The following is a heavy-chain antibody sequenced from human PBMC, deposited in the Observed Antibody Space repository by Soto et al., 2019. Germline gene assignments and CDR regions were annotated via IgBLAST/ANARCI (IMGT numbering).Heavy chain of an antibody. J-gene: IGHJ4*02. V-gene: IGHV4-30-2*01. CDR3: ARAGGLGAVAVDY. CDR1: GGSFSPNY. Sequence: SETLSLTCTVSGGSFSPNYWSWIRQPPGKGLEWIGYIFHSGSTYYNPSLKSRVTISVDRSKNQFSLKLSFVTAADTAVYYCARAGGLGAVAVDYWGQGTLVTVSS. D-gene: IGHD6-19*01. CDR2: IFHSGST.